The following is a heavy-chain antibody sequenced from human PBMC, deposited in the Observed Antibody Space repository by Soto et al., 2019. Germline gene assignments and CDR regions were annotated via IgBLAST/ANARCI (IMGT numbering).Heavy chain of an antibody. CDR2: ISSSSSYI. CDR3: ARVSDSSGWPFDY. J-gene: IGHJ4*02. D-gene: IGHD6-19*01. Sequence: GGSLRLSCAVSGFTFSSYSMNWVRQAQGKGLEWVSSISSSSSYIYYADSVKGRFTISRDNAKNSLYLQMNSLRAEDTAVYYCARVSDSSGWPFDYWGQGTLVTVSS. CDR1: GFTFSSYS. V-gene: IGHV3-21*01.